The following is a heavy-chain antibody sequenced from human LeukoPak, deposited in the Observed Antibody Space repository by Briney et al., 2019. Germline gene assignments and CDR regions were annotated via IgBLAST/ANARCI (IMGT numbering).Heavy chain of an antibody. CDR3: TTYGSGRKFDY. D-gene: IGHD3-10*01. CDR2: IESKTDGGTI. J-gene: IGHJ4*02. V-gene: IGHV3-15*04. CDR1: GFSFSDAW. Sequence: GESHRLSCAASGFSFSDAWMSWVRQTPGKGLEWVGRIESKTDGGTIDYAAPVKGRFTISRDDSTNTLYLQMNSLKSEDTAVYYCTTYGSGRKFDYWGQGILVTVSS.